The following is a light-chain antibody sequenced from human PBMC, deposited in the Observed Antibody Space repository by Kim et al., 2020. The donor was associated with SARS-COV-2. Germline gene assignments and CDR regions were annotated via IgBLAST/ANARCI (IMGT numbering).Light chain of an antibody. CDR1: QSVINNY. CDR2: DAS. V-gene: IGKV3-20*01. Sequence: DIVLTQSPGTLSLSPGDRATLSCRASQSVINNYLAWYQQKPGQAPRLLMYDASTRATDIPDSFSGSGSGTDFTLTISRLEPEEFAVYYCQQYGNSPWTFGQGTKVDIK. CDR3: QQYGNSPWT. J-gene: IGKJ1*01.